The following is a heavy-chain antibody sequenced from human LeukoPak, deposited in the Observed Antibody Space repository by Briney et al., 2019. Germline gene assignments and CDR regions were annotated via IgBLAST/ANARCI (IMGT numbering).Heavy chain of an antibody. J-gene: IGHJ4*02. CDR3: ARGILVTVYAAFDY. CDR1: GGSISDYS. V-gene: IGHV4-4*07. D-gene: IGHD2-8*01. Sequence: SETLSLTCTVSGGSISDYSWNWIRQTAGKELEWIGRIYTSGSTNYNPSLKSRVTMSIDTSKNQFSLKLSSVTAADTAVYYCARGILVTVYAAFDYWGQGTLVTVSS. CDR2: IYTSGST.